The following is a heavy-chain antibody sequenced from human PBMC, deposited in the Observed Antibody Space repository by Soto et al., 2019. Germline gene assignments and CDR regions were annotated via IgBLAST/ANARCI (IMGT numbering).Heavy chain of an antibody. CDR3: ARILWSSGWSRFDP. D-gene: IGHD6-19*01. V-gene: IGHV4-34*01. Sequence: SEPLSLTCAVYGGSFSGYYWSWIRQPPGKGLEWIGEINHSGNTYYNASLKSRVTISVDTSKNQFSLNLSSVTAADTAVYYCARILWSSGWSRFDPWGQGSLVTVSS. J-gene: IGHJ5*02. CDR1: GGSFSGYY. CDR2: INHSGNT.